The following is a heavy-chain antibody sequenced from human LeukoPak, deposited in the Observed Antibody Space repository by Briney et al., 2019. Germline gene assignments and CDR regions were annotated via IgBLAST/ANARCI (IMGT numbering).Heavy chain of an antibody. Sequence: PSETLSLTCTVSGGSISIGFYYWSWIRHHPGKGLECIGSIYYRGSTYYNPSLKSRVTMSVDTSKNQFSLKLSSVTAADTAVYYCARGPYRNSFDYWGQGTLVTVSS. CDR2: IYYRGST. J-gene: IGHJ4*02. V-gene: IGHV4-31*03. CDR1: GGSISIGFYY. D-gene: IGHD4-11*01. CDR3: ARGPYRNSFDY.